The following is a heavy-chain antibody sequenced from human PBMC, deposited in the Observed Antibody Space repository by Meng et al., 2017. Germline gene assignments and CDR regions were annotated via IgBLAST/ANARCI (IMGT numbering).Heavy chain of an antibody. CDR3: ARGVAGHFDY. CDR1: GGSISSSSYY. V-gene: IGHV4-39*06. J-gene: IGHJ4*02. D-gene: IGHD6-19*01. CDR2: IYYSGST. Sequence: RLQLQGSGPGLVKPSETLSLTCTVSGGSISSSSYYWGWIRQPPGKGLEWIGSIYYSGSTYYNPSLKSRVTISVDTSKNQFSLKLSSVTAADTAVYYCARGVAGHFDYWGQGTPVTVSS.